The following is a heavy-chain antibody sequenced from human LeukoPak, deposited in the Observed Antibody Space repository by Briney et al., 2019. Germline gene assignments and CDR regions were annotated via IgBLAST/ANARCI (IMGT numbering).Heavy chain of an antibody. CDR2: IYTSGST. CDR1: GGSISSYY. CDR3: ASTTKEVDTAMWVFDY. Sequence: SETLSLTCTVSGGSISSYYWSWIRQPAGKGLEWIGRIYTSGSTNYNPSLKSRVTMSVDTSKNQFSLKLSSVTAADTAVYYCASTTKEVDTAMWVFDYWGQGTLVTVSS. D-gene: IGHD5-18*01. V-gene: IGHV4-4*07. J-gene: IGHJ4*02.